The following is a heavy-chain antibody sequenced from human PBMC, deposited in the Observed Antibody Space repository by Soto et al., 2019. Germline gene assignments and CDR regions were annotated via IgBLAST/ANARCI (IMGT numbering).Heavy chain of an antibody. D-gene: IGHD5-12*01. J-gene: IGHJ3*02. Sequence: EVQLLESGGGLVQPGGSLRLSCAASGFTFSSNAMSWVRQAPGKGLEWVSFISGSGGSTYYADSVKGRFTISRDNSKNTLYLQMNSLRAEDTAVYYCAKYRDGFHYGEVTDIWGQGTMVTVSS. CDR3: AKYRDGFHYGEVTDI. CDR1: GFTFSSNA. V-gene: IGHV3-23*01. CDR2: ISGSGGST.